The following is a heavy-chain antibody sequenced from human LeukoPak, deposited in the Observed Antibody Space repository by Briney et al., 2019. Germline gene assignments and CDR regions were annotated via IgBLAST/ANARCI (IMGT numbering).Heavy chain of an antibody. Sequence: GGSLRLSCAASGFTFSTYAMHWVRQAPGKGLEWVAVIWYDGIDKYYADSVKGRFTISRDNSKNTLYLQMNSLRAEDTAVYYCARDASNYYGSGSYYNAYNWFDPWGQGTLVTVSS. CDR3: ARDASNYYGSGSYYNAYNWFDP. CDR1: GFTFSTYA. D-gene: IGHD3-10*01. CDR2: IWYDGIDK. V-gene: IGHV3-33*01. J-gene: IGHJ5*02.